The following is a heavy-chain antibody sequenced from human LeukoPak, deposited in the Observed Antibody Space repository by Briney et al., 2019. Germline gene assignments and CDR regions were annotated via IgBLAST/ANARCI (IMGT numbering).Heavy chain of an antibody. CDR1: GFTVSSNY. Sequence: PGGSLRLSCAASGFTVSSNYMSWIRQAPGKGLEWVSYISSSGSTIYYADSVKGRFTISRDNAKNSLYLQMNSLRAEDTAVYYCARVGVTWAVAATNYYFDYWGQGTLVTVSS. V-gene: IGHV3-11*04. CDR2: ISSSGSTI. CDR3: ARVGVTWAVAATNYYFDY. J-gene: IGHJ4*02. D-gene: IGHD2-15*01.